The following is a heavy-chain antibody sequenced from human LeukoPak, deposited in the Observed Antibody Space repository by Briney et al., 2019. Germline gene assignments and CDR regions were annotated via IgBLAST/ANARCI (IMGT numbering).Heavy chain of an antibody. Sequence: SETQSLTCDVSGASITDYYWSWIRQSAGKRLEWIGRIYPTGSTSYKTSLRTRLTISLDTSKNQVSLKLRSVTAADTAVYYCARDSYDFWSGQYKNGLGDYYGVDVWGQGTTVIVSS. CDR2: IYPTGST. V-gene: IGHV4-4*07. D-gene: IGHD3-3*01. CDR1: GASITDYY. J-gene: IGHJ6*02. CDR3: ARDSYDFWSGQYKNGLGDYYGVDV.